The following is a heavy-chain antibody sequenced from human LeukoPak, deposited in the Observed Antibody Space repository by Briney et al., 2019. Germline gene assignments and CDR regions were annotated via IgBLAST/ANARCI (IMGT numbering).Heavy chain of an antibody. J-gene: IGHJ4*02. CDR2: ISSSSGYI. Sequence: GDSLRLSCAASGFTFSSYTMDWVRQAPGKGLEWVSSISSSSGYIYYAESEKGRFTISRDNAENSLHLQMNSLRAEDTALYYCARESLYSGSASSDLDYWGQGTLVTVSS. CDR1: GFTFSSYT. CDR3: ARESLYSGSASSDLDY. D-gene: IGHD3-10*01. V-gene: IGHV3-21*01.